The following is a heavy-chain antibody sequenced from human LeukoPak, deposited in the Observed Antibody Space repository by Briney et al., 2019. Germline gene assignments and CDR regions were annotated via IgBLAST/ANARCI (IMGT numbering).Heavy chain of an antibody. CDR3: AGTDDFWSPPFDY. Sequence: SVKVPCKATGGTFSSYAISWVRQAPGQGLEWMGGIIPIFGTANYAQKFQGRVTITADESTSTAYMELSSLRSEDTAVYYCAGTDDFWSPPFDYWGQGTLVTVSP. V-gene: IGHV1-69*13. CDR2: IIPIFGTA. CDR1: GGTFSSYA. D-gene: IGHD3-3*01. J-gene: IGHJ4*02.